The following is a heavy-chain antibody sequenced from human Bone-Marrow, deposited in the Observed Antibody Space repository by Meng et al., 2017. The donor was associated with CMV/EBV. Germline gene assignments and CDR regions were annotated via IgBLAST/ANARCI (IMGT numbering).Heavy chain of an antibody. J-gene: IGHJ3*02. D-gene: IGHD5-24*01. CDR3: ARVMAPDDAFDS. V-gene: IGHV3-7*01. CDR1: GFTFSSHW. Sequence: GESLKLPCAASGFTFSSHWMSWVRQAPGKGLEWVANIKQDGSEKYYVDSVKGRFTISRDNAKNSLYLQMNSLRAEDTAVYYCARVMAPDDAFDSWGQGTMVTVSS. CDR2: IKQDGSEK.